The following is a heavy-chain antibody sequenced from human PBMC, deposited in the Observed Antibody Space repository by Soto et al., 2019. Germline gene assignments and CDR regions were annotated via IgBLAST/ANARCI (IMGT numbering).Heavy chain of an antibody. V-gene: IGHV2-5*02. CDR2: IYWDDDR. D-gene: IGHD3-9*01. CDR3: AHRDIWRPPYGTHGWYDP. CDR1: GFSLSTSGAG. Sequence: QISLKESGPTLVKPTETLTLTCTFSGFSLSTSGAGVAWIRQPPGGALEWLALIYWDDDRRHNPSLKIRLTISMGTSKDHVVLTMTNMDTVDIGTYYCAHRDIWRPPYGTHGWYDPWCQGTPVIVDS. J-gene: IGHJ5*02.